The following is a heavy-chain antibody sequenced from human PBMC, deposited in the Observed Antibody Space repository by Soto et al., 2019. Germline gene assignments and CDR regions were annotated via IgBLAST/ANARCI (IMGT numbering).Heavy chain of an antibody. Sequence: KLSETLSLTCTVSGGSISSYYWSWIRQPPGKGLEWIGYIYYSGSTNYNPSLKSRVTMSVDTSKNQFSLKLNSVTAADTAVYYCARELMTYYDFWSGSNPAGMDVWGQGTTVTVSS. D-gene: IGHD3-3*01. CDR2: IYYSGST. CDR1: GGSISSYY. J-gene: IGHJ6*02. CDR3: ARELMTYYDFWSGSNPAGMDV. V-gene: IGHV4-59*12.